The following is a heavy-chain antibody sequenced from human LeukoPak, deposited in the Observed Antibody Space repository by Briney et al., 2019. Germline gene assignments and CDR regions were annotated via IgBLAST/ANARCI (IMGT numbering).Heavy chain of an antibody. CDR1: GYTFTGYY. Sequence: ASVKVSCKASGYTFTGYYMHWVRQAPGQGLEWMGWINPNSGGTNYAQKFQGRVTMTRDTSISTAYMELSRLRSDDTAVYYCARGGFGMAAAGTYYYYYYGMDVWGQGTTVTVSS. CDR2: INPNSGGT. CDR3: ARGGFGMAAAGTYYYYYYGMDV. D-gene: IGHD6-13*01. J-gene: IGHJ6*02. V-gene: IGHV1-2*02.